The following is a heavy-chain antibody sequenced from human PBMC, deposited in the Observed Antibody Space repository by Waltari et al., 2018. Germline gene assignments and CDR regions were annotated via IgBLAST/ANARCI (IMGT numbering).Heavy chain of an antibody. Sequence: EVQLVESGGGLIQPGGSLRLSCAASGFTVSSNYMSWVRQAPGKGLEWVTVIYSGGSTYYADSVNVRFTISRDNSKNTLYLQMNILRAEDTAVYYCARDRWDGYNSYYYYGMDVWGQGTTVTVSS. J-gene: IGHJ6*02. CDR2: IYSGGST. CDR1: GFTVSSNY. D-gene: IGHD5-12*01. CDR3: ARDRWDGYNSYYYYGMDV. V-gene: IGHV3-53*01.